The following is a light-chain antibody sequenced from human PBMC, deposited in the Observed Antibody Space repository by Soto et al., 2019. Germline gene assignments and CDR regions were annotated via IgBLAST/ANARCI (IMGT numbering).Light chain of an antibody. CDR2: KAS. Sequence: DIQMTQSPSTLSASVGDRVTITCRASQSISTWLAWYQQKAGKAPKLLIYKASSLESGVPSRFSGSGSGTEFTLTISSLQPDDFATYYCQQYRGFSQTFGQGTKVEIK. J-gene: IGKJ1*01. CDR3: QQYRGFSQT. CDR1: QSISTW. V-gene: IGKV1-5*03.